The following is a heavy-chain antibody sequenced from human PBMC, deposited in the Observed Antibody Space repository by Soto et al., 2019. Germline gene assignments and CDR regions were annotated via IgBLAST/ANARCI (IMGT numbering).Heavy chain of an antibody. J-gene: IGHJ4*02. D-gene: IGHD3-10*01. CDR2: IYYSGST. CDR1: GRSSSSYY. V-gene: IGHV4-59*01. Sequence: SETLSPTCTVSGRSSSSYYWSWNRQPPGKRLEWSGYIYYSGSTNYNPSLKSRVTISVDTSKSQFSLKLSSVTAADTAVFYCARVPGGSGIIDYWGQGTLVTVSS. CDR3: ARVPGGSGIIDY.